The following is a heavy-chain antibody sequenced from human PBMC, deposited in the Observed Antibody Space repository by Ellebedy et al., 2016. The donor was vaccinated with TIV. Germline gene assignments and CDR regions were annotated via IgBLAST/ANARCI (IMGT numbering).Heavy chain of an antibody. D-gene: IGHD2-15*01. Sequence: SETVSLTXTVSGGSISSYYWSWIRQPPGKGLEWIGYIYNSGTTNYNPSLKSRVTISVDTSKNQFSLKLNSVTAADTAVYYCARIGSYSVRDWGQGTLVTVSS. J-gene: IGHJ4*02. CDR1: GGSISSYY. V-gene: IGHV4-59*01. CDR2: IYNSGTT. CDR3: ARIGSYSVRD.